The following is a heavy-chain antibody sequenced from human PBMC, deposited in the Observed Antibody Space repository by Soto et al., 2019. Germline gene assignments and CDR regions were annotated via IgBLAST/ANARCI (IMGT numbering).Heavy chain of an antibody. CDR3: ARGAYGSGSYSQLRDYYYYYYMDV. Sequence: RASVKVSCKASGYTFTSYGISWVRQAPGQGLEWMGWISAYNGNTNYAQKLQGRVTMTTDTSTSTAYMELRSLRSDDTAVYYCARGAYGSGSYSQLRDYYYYYYMDVWGKGTTVTVSS. CDR1: GYTFTSYG. D-gene: IGHD3-10*01. CDR2: ISAYNGNT. V-gene: IGHV1-18*01. J-gene: IGHJ6*03.